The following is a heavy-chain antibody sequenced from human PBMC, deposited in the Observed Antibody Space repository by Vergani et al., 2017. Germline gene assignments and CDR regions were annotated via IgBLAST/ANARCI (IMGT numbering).Heavy chain of an antibody. Sequence: QVQLVESGGGVVQPGRSLRLSCAVSGFRFSDYGMHWVRQAPGRGLEWVALISYDGDTTYYEDSVKGRFTISRDNSKDTLYLQMNSLRVEDTAIYYCAKARDPNCKGGNCYSYYYGLDLWGQGTTVTVSS. J-gene: IGHJ6*02. CDR1: GFRFSDYG. D-gene: IGHD2-15*01. CDR2: ISYDGDTT. V-gene: IGHV3-30*18. CDR3: AKARDPNCKGGNCYSYYYGLDL.